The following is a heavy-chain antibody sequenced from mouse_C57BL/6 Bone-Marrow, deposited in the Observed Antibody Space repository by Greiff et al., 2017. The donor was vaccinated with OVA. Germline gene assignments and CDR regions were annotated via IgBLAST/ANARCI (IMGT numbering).Heavy chain of an antibody. CDR3: ARSGFITTVVARWYFDV. J-gene: IGHJ1*03. D-gene: IGHD1-1*01. CDR2: INPNNGGT. Sequence: VQLQQSGPELVKPGASVKIPCTASGYTFTDYNMDWVKQSHGKSLEWIGDINPNNGGTIYNQKFKGKATLTVDKSSSTAYMELRSLTSEDTAVYYCARSGFITTVVARWYFDVWGTGTTVTVSS. CDR1: GYTFTDYN. V-gene: IGHV1-18*01.